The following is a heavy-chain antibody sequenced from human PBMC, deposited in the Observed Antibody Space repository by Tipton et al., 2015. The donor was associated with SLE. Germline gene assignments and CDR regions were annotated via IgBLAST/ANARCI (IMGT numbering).Heavy chain of an antibody. CDR1: GFTFSSYA. CDR3: ARAGPLRWVPYFDY. V-gene: IGHV3-23*01. CDR2: LSGSGGST. Sequence: SLRLSCAASGFTFSSYAMSLVRPTPGMGRAWVSDLSGSGGSTYYADSVKGRFTISRDNAKNTLYLQMNSLRAEVTAVDYCARAGPLRWVPYFDYWGQGTLVTVSS. D-gene: IGHD3-10*01. J-gene: IGHJ4*02.